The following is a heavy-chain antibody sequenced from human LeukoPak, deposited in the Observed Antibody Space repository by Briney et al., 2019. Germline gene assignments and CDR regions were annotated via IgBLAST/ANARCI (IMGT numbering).Heavy chain of an antibody. V-gene: IGHV1-2*02. J-gene: IGHJ4*02. CDR3: ARAYERTYYYDSSGYPTGY. CDR2: INPNSGGT. Sequence: GASVKVSCKASGYTFTGYYMHWVRQAPGQGLEWMGWINPNSGGTNYAQKFQGRVTMTRDTSISTAYVELSRLRSDDTAVYYCARAYERTYYYDSSGYPTGYWGQGTLVTVSS. CDR1: GYTFTGYY. D-gene: IGHD3-22*01.